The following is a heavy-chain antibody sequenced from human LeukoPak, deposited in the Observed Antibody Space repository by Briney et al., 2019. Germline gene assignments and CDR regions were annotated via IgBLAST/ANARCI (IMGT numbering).Heavy chain of an antibody. D-gene: IGHD6-19*01. Sequence: EASVKVSCKASGYTFTSYGISWVRQAPGQGLEWMGWISAYNGNTNYAQKPQGRVTMTTDTSTSTAYMELRSLRSDDTAVYYCARGGVSGWSHGAFDIWGQGTMVTVSS. V-gene: IGHV1-18*04. CDR1: GYTFTSYG. CDR3: ARGGVSGWSHGAFDI. J-gene: IGHJ3*02. CDR2: ISAYNGNT.